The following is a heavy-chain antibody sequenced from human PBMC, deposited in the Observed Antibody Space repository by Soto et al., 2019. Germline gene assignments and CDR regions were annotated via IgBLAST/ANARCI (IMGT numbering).Heavy chain of an antibody. Sequence: GSLRLSCXASGFIVSSTFMSWVRQAPGKGLEWVSSLYSAGNTFYGDSVKGRFTVSRDDSKNTVYLQMDSLGAEDTAMYFCARGHAYSYGYSYYFDYWGQGALVTVSS. CDR1: GFIVSSTF. V-gene: IGHV3-53*01. D-gene: IGHD5-18*01. CDR3: ARGHAYSYGYSYYFDY. J-gene: IGHJ4*02. CDR2: LYSAGNT.